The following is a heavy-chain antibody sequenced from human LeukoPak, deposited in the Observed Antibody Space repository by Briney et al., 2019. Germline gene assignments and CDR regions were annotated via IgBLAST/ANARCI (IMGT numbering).Heavy chain of an antibody. CDR1: GFTFSSYG. CDR3: ARDLSGVVGAD. V-gene: IGHV3-23*01. J-gene: IGHJ4*02. D-gene: IGHD1-26*01. CDR2: ISGSGGST. Sequence: PGGSLRLSCAASGFTFSSYGMSWVRQAPGKGLEWVSAISGSGGSTYYADSVKGRFTISRDNSKNTLYLQMNSLRADDTAVYYCARDLSGVVGADWGQGTLVTVSS.